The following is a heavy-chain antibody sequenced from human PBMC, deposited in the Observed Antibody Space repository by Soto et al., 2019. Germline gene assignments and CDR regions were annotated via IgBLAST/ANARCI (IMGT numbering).Heavy chain of an antibody. CDR2: ISGSGGST. CDR3: ASATYSSSWYDIRPYYYGMDV. CDR1: GFTFSTYA. J-gene: IGHJ6*02. Sequence: QPGGSLRLSCAASGFTFSTYAMNWVRQAPGKGLEWVSAISGSGGSTYYADSVKGRFTISRDNSKNTLYLQMNSLRAEDTAVYYCASATYSSSWYDIRPYYYGMDVWGQGTTVTVSS. V-gene: IGHV3-23*01. D-gene: IGHD6-13*01.